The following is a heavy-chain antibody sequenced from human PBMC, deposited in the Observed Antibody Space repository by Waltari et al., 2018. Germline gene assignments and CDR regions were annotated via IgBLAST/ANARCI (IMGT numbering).Heavy chain of an antibody. J-gene: IGHJ4*02. D-gene: IGHD6-13*01. CDR2: ISYDGSNK. CDR1: GFTFSSYA. Sequence: QVQLVESGGGVVQPGRSLRLSCAASGFTFSSYAMPWVRQAPGKGLEWVAVISYDGSNKYYADSVKGRFTISRDNSKNTLYLQMNSLRAEDTAVYYCARAGGYTAAGNSDYWGQGTLVTVSS. V-gene: IGHV3-30*04. CDR3: ARAGGYTAAGNSDY.